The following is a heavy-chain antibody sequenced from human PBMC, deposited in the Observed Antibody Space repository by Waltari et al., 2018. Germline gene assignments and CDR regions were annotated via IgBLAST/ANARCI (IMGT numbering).Heavy chain of an antibody. D-gene: IGHD3-10*01. V-gene: IGHV1-2*06. CDR3: AREITMVRGVMIFDY. J-gene: IGHJ4*02. Sequence: QVQLVQSGAEVKKPGASVKVSCKASGYTFTGYYMHWVRQAPGQGLEWMGRINPNSGGTNYAQKFQGRVTMTRDTSISTAYMELSRLGSDDTAVYYCAREITMVRGVMIFDYWGQGTLVTVSS. CDR1: GYTFTGYY. CDR2: INPNSGGT.